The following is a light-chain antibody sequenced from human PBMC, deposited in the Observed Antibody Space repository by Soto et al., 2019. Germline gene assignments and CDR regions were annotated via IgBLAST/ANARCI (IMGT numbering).Light chain of an antibody. CDR3: QQYNNDWT. CDR2: RAS. J-gene: IGKJ1*01. V-gene: IGKV1-5*03. CDR1: QTINSW. Sequence: DIQMTQSPSTLSASVGDRVTITCRATQTINSWLAGYQQRPGKAPKLLIYRASSLQSGVPSRFSGSGSGTEFTLTISSRQPDDFATYYCQQYNNDWTFGQGTKVEIK.